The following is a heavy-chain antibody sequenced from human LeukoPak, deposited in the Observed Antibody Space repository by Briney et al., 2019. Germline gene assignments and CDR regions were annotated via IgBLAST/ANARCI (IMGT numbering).Heavy chain of an antibody. J-gene: IGHJ4*02. Sequence: ASVKVSCKASGGTFSSYAISWVRQAPGQGLEWMGIINPSGGSTSYAQKFQGRVTMTRDTSTSTVYMELSSLRSEDTAVYYCASGDNVAAVPLFDYWGQGTLVTVSS. CDR3: ASGDNVAAVPLFDY. CDR2: INPSGGST. CDR1: GGTFSSYA. D-gene: IGHD6-13*01. V-gene: IGHV1-46*01.